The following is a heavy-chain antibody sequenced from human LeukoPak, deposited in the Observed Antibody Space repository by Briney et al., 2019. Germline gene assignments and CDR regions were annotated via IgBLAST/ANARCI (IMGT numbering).Heavy chain of an antibody. CDR1: GYNFSAYG. V-gene: IGHV1-18*01. Sequence: GASVKVSCRASGYNFSAYGMTWVRQAPGQGLEWMGWVTSDNRDTKYAPKFQGRVTMTTDMSSTTAYMELWSLRSDDTAVYYCARGSHEYWNDYWGQGTLVTVSS. J-gene: IGHJ4*02. CDR3: ARGSHEYWNDY. D-gene: IGHD1-1*01. CDR2: VTSDNRDT.